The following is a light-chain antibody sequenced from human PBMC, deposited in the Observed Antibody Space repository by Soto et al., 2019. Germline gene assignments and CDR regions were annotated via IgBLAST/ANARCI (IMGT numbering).Light chain of an antibody. V-gene: IGLV2-23*01. CDR3: CTYAGSRVV. CDR1: SSDVGSYNL. Sequence: QSALTQPASVSGSPGQSITISCTGTSSDVGSYNLVSWYQQHPGKAPKLMIFDGSKRPSGVSNRFSGSKSGNTASLTISGIQAEDEADYYCCTYAGSRVVFGGGTKLTVL. J-gene: IGLJ2*01. CDR2: DGS.